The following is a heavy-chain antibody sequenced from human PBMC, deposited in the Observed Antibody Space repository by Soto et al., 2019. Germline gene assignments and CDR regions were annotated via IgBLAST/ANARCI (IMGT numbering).Heavy chain of an antibody. Sequence: EVQLLESGGGLVQPGGSLRLSCAASGFTFGSHAMIWVRQAPGKGLEWVSAISGSGGSAYYADSVKGRFTISRDNSINTLYLQLHSLRAEDTALYYCAKAPYSDSWSAYYYFDYWGQGTLVTVSS. CDR3: AKAPYSDSWSAYYYFDY. CDR1: GFTFGSHA. D-gene: IGHD3-3*01. CDR2: ISGSGGSA. V-gene: IGHV3-23*01. J-gene: IGHJ4*02.